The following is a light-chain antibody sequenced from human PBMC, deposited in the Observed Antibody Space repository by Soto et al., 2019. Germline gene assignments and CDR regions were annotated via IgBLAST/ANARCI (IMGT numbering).Light chain of an antibody. V-gene: IGLV2-23*02. CDR1: SSDVGSYNL. CDR2: EVS. J-gene: IGLJ7*01. Sequence: QSVLTQPASVSGSPGQSITISCTGTSSDVGSYNLVSWYQQHPGKAPKLMIYEVSKRPSVVSNRFSVSKSGNTASLTISGLPAEDEADYYCCSYAGSSTYVFGTGTQLTVL. CDR3: CSYAGSSTYV.